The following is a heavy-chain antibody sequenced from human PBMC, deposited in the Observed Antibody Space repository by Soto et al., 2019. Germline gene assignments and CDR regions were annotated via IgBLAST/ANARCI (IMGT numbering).Heavy chain of an antibody. Sequence: EVQLVESGGGLVKPGGSLRLSCEASGFTFSTFWMHWVRQAPGKGLVWVSRINSDGSSTNYADSVKGRVPISRDNAKNMLYLQMNSLRAEDTAVYYCARDFEYWGQGTLVTVSS. J-gene: IGHJ4*02. CDR1: GFTFSTFW. V-gene: IGHV3-74*01. CDR2: INSDGSST. CDR3: ARDFEY.